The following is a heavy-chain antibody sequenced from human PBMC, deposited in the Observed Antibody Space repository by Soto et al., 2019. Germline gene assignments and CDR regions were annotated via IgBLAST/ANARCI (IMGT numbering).Heavy chain of an antibody. D-gene: IGHD1-26*01. CDR2: IKQDESEK. CDR3: ARDKFSGIYNVRGITYYFDD. J-gene: IGHJ4*02. CDR1: GFTFTDYW. V-gene: IGHV3-7*03. Sequence: PGGSLRLSSAVSGFTFTDYWMGWVRQAPGKGLEWVANIKQDESEKNYVDSVRGRFTISRDNAKNSLYLQMSSLRAEDTAVYFCARDKFSGIYNVRGITYYFDDWGQGSRVTFAS.